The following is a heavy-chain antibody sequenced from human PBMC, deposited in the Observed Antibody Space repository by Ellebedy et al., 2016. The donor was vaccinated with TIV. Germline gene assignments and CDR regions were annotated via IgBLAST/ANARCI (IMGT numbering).Heavy chain of an antibody. V-gene: IGHV3-48*02. J-gene: IGHJ4*02. CDR1: GFTFSSYS. D-gene: IGHD3-10*02. CDR2: ISSSSTI. CDR3: ARGLTMYYFDY. Sequence: GESLKISCAASGFTFSSYSMNWVRQAPGKGLEWVSYISSSSTIYYADSVKGRSTISRDNAKNSLYLQMNSLRDEDTAVYYCARGLTMYYFDYWGQGTLVTVSS.